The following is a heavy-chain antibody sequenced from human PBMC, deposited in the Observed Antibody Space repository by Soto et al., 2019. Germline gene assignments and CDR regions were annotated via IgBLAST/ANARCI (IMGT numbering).Heavy chain of an antibody. Sequence: SLRLSCAASGFTFSSYSMNCVRQAPGKGLEWVSSISSSGSYIYYADSVKGRFTISRDNAKNSLYLQMSSLRAEDTAVYYCARGGPYSGYDFGYWGQGTLVTVSS. CDR2: ISSSGSYI. CDR1: GFTFSSYS. CDR3: ARGGPYSGYDFGY. J-gene: IGHJ4*02. V-gene: IGHV3-21*01. D-gene: IGHD5-12*01.